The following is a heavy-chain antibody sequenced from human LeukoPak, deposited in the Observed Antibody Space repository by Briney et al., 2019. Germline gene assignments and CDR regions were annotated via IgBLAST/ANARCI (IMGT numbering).Heavy chain of an antibody. CDR1: GGSFSGYY. CDR2: INHSGST. Sequence: SETLSLTCAVYGGSFSGYYWSGIRQPPGKGLGWIGEINHSGSTNYNPSLKSRVTISVDTTKNQFSLKLSSVTAADTAVYYCAREGYDYDFWSGYYRRFDYWGQGTLVTVSS. CDR3: AREGYDYDFWSGYYRRFDY. V-gene: IGHV4-34*01. D-gene: IGHD3-3*01. J-gene: IGHJ4*02.